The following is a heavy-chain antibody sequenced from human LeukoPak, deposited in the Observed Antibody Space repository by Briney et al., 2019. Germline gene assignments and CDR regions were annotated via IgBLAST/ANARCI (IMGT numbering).Heavy chain of an antibody. CDR2: INPNSGGT. CDR3: ARRGDSSSWYRAIDY. J-gene: IGHJ4*02. D-gene: IGHD6-13*01. V-gene: IGHV1-2*04. Sequence: ASVKVSCKASGYTFTGYYMHWVRQAPGRGLEWMGWINPNSGGTNYAQKFQGWVTMTRDTSISTAYMELSRLRSDDTAVYYCARRGDSSSWYRAIDYWGQGTLVTVSS. CDR1: GYTFTGYY.